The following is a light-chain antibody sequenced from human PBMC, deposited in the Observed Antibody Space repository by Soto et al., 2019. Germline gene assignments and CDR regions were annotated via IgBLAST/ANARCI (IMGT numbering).Light chain of an antibody. CDR3: SSFTRSSSVV. CDR2: EVT. Sequence: SALTQPASVSGSPGQSITISCTGTSSDVGGYNYVSWYQQHPGKAPKLMIYEVTNRPSGVSTRFSGSKSGNTASLTISGLQAEDEAAYYCSSFTRSSSVVFGGGTQLTVL. CDR1: SSDVGGYNY. V-gene: IGLV2-14*01. J-gene: IGLJ3*02.